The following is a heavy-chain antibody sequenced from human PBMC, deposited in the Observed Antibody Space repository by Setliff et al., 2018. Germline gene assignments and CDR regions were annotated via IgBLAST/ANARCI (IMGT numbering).Heavy chain of an antibody. CDR3: TRQASLYYYDRSGYYDY. CDR2: ISHSGSA. Sequence: ASETLSLTCAVSGYSISSGNYWGWIRQPPGKGLELIGSISHSGSAYYNPSLKSLVTISLDMSKNQFSLKLSSVTAADTAMYHCTRQASLYYYDRSGYYDYWGEGMLVTFSS. V-gene: IGHV4-38-2*01. J-gene: IGHJ4*02. D-gene: IGHD3-22*01. CDR1: GYSISSGNY.